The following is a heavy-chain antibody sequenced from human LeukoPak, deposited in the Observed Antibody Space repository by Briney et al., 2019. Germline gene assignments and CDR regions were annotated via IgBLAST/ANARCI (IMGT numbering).Heavy chain of an antibody. V-gene: IGHV4-59*08. CDR1: GGSISSYY. D-gene: IGHD6-19*01. J-gene: IGHJ3*02. CDR2: IYYSGST. Sequence: SETLSLTCTVSGGSISSYYWSWIRQPPGKGLEWIGYIYYSGSTNYNPSLKSRVTISVDTSKNQFSLKLSSVTAADTAVYYCARRSVAGGAFDIWGQGTMVTVSS. CDR3: ARRSVAGGAFDI.